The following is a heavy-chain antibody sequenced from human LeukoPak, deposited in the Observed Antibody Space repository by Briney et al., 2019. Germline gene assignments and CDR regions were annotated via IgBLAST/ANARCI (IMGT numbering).Heavy chain of an antibody. J-gene: IGHJ6*02. CDR2: ISAYNGNT. CDR1: GYTFTSYG. V-gene: IGHV1-18*01. CDR3: ARESITIFGVVIIPYYYYGMDV. D-gene: IGHD3-3*01. Sequence: ASVKVSCKASGYTFTSYGISWVRQAPGQGLEWMGWISAYNGNTNYAQKLRGRVTMTTDTSTSTAYMELRSLRSDDTAVYYCARESITIFGVVIIPYYYYGMDVWGQGTTVTVSS.